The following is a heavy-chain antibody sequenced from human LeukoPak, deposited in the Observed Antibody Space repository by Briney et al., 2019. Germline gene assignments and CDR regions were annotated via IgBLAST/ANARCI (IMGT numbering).Heavy chain of an antibody. J-gene: IGHJ4*02. CDR3: ASPRGYGNYYFDY. CDR1: GGSFRGYY. V-gene: IGHV4-34*01. Sequence: PSETLSLTCAVYGGSFRGYYWSWIRQPPGKGLEWIGEINQSGSTNYNPSLKSRVTISVDTSKNQFSLKLSSVTAADTAVFYCASPRGYGNYYFDYWGQGTLVTVSS. CDR2: INQSGST. D-gene: IGHD5-12*01.